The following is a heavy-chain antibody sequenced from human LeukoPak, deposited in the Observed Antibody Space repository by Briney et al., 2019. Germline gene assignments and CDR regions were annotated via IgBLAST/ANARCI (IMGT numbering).Heavy chain of an antibody. CDR2: ISSSSSTI. CDR3: ARGVRYDFWSGYFDYMDV. V-gene: IGHV3-48*04. J-gene: IGHJ6*03. Sequence: GGSLGLSCAASGFTFSSYSMNWVRQAPGKGLEWVSYISSSSSTIYYADSVKGRFTISRDNAKNSLYLQMNSLRAEDTAVYYCARGVRYDFWSGYFDYMDVWGKGTTVTVSS. CDR1: GFTFSSYS. D-gene: IGHD3-3*01.